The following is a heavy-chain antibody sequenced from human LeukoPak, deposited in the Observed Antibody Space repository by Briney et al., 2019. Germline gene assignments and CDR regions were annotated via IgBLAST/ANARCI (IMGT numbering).Heavy chain of an antibody. CDR1: GFTFDDYA. Sequence: GGSLRLSCAASGFTFDDYAMHWVRQAPGKGLEWVSGISWNSGSIGYADSVKGRFTISRDNSKNTLYLQMNSLRAEDTAVYYCAKDSLLWFGELSHNWFDPWGQGTLVTVSS. J-gene: IGHJ5*02. CDR2: ISWNSGSI. D-gene: IGHD3-10*01. V-gene: IGHV3-9*01. CDR3: AKDSLLWFGELSHNWFDP.